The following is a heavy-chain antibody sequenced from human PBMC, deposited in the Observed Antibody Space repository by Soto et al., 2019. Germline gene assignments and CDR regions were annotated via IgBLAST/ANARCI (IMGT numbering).Heavy chain of an antibody. CDR1: GYTFTSYG. D-gene: IGHD2-21*02. CDR2: INAGNGNT. J-gene: IGHJ4*02. V-gene: IGHV1-3*01. CDR3: ARAWVVVTAPDY. Sequence: VSVKVSCKASGYTFTSYGISWVRQAPGQRLEWMGWINAGNGNTKYSQKFQGRVTITRDTSASTAYMELSSLRSEDTAVYYCARAWVVVTAPDYWGQGTLVTVS.